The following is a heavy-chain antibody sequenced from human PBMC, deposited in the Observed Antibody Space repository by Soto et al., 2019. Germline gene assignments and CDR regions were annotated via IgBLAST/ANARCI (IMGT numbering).Heavy chain of an antibody. D-gene: IGHD5-18*01. Sequence: QVQLVESGGDLVKPGGSLRLSCAASGFTFSDYYMSWIRQAPGKGLEWVSSITSSGSTTYYTDSVKGRFTISRDNAKNSLYLQMNSLRAEDTAVCYCARERYSYGPYYFDYWGQGTLVTVSS. V-gene: IGHV3-11*01. J-gene: IGHJ4*02. CDR3: ARERYSYGPYYFDY. CDR1: GFTFSDYY. CDR2: ITSSGSTT.